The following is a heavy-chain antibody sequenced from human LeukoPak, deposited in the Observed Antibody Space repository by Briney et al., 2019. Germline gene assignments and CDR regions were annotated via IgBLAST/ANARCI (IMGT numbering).Heavy chain of an antibody. J-gene: IGHJ4*02. CDR2: ISYDGSNK. Sequence: GGSLRLSCAASGFTFSSYAMHWVRQAPGKGLEWVAVISYDGSNKYYADSVKGRFTISRDNAKNPLYLQMNSLRAEDTAVYYCARDRRYSSSWYDYWGQGTLVTVSS. D-gene: IGHD6-13*01. CDR3: ARDRRYSSSWYDY. CDR1: GFTFSSYA. V-gene: IGHV3-30-3*01.